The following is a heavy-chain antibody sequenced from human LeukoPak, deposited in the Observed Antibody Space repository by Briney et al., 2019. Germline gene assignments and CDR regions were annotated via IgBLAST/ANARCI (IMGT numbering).Heavy chain of an antibody. V-gene: IGHV3-23*01. CDR1: GFTFSSYA. Sequence: GGSLRLSCAASGFTFSSYAMSWVRQAPGKGLDWVSGISGSAGSTYYADSLKGRFTISRDNSKNTLYLQMNSLRAEDTAVYYCAKGKYTNSSPFDYWGQGTLVTVSS. J-gene: IGHJ4*02. CDR2: ISGSAGST. D-gene: IGHD6-6*01. CDR3: AKGKYTNSSPFDY.